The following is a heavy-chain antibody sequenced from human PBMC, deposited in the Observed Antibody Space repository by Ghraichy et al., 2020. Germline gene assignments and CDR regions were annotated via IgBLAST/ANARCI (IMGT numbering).Heavy chain of an antibody. Sequence: GESLNISCAASGFTFSDYYMSWIRQAPGKGLEWLSYISSASGYTNYADSVKGRFTISRANAENSLYLQMNNLRAEDTAVYYCARDVGGGSWFDAWGQGTLVTVSS. CDR1: GFTFSDYY. V-gene: IGHV3-11*06. CDR3: ARDVGGGSWFDA. CDR2: ISSASGYT. J-gene: IGHJ5*02. D-gene: IGHD3-16*01.